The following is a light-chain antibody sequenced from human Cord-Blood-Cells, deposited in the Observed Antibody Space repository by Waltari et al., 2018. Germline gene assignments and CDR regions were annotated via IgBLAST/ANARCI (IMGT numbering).Light chain of an antibody. CDR3: CSYAGSSTWV. CDR1: SSDVGRYNL. CDR2: EGS. J-gene: IGLJ3*02. V-gene: IGLV2-23*01. Sequence: QSVLTQPASVSGSPGQSITISCTGTSSDVGRYNLVSWYQQHPGKAPKLMIYEGSKRPSGVSNRFSSSKSGNTASLTISGLQAEDEADYYCCSYAGSSTWVFGGGTKLTVL.